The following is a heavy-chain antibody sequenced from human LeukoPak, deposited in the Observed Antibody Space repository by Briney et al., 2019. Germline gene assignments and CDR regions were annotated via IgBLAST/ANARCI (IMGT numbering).Heavy chain of an antibody. D-gene: IGHD6-6*01. CDR1: GFTFSDYY. CDR3: AREDPYSSSSTMLDY. J-gene: IGHJ4*02. V-gene: IGHV3-11*01. Sequence: SGGSLRLSCAASGFTFSDYYMSWIRQAPGKGLEWVSYISSSGSTIYYADSVKGRFTISRDNAKNSLYLQMNSLRAEDTAVYYCAREDPYSSSSTMLDYWGQGTLVTVSS. CDR2: ISSSGSTI.